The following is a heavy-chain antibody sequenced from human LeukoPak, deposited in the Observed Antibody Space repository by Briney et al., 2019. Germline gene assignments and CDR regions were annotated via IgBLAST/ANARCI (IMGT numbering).Heavy chain of an antibody. D-gene: IGHD2/OR15-2a*01. CDR2: IRGGGGGT. CDR3: ASMFLWFVYDY. CDR1: GFTFSSYG. J-gene: IGHJ4*02. Sequence: GGTLRLSCAASGFTFSSYGMSWVRQAPGKGLEWVAGIRGGGGGTHYADSVKGRFTISRYNSKNTLYLQMNSLRAEDPAVYYCASMFLWFVYDYSGQGTLVTVSS. V-gene: IGHV3-23*01.